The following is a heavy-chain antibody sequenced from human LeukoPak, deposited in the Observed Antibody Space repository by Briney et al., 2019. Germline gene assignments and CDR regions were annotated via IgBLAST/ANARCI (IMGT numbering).Heavy chain of an antibody. CDR1: GGSISSGGYY. D-gene: IGHD5-18*01. CDR2: IYYSGST. CDR3: ARGYLAGLGFDY. V-gene: IGHV4-31*03. Sequence: PSETLSLTCTVSGGSISSGGYYWSWIRQHPGKGLEWIGYIYYSGSTYYNPSLKSRVTISVDTSKNQFSLKLSSVTAADTAVYYWARGYLAGLGFDYLGQGTLVTVSS. J-gene: IGHJ4*02.